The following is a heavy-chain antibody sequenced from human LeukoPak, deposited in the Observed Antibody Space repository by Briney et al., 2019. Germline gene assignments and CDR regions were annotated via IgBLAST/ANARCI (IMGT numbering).Heavy chain of an antibody. CDR2: ISDSGGAT. D-gene: IGHD2-15*01. CDR1: GFTFSRHA. V-gene: IGHV3-23*01. Sequence: PGGSLRLSCAASGFTFSRHAMHWVRQAPGKGLEWVSAISDSGGATNCADSVKGRFTISRDNSKNTLYLQMNSLRAEDTAVYYCAKRSCSGGSCNFDYWGQGTLVTVSS. CDR3: AKRSCSGGSCNFDY. J-gene: IGHJ4*02.